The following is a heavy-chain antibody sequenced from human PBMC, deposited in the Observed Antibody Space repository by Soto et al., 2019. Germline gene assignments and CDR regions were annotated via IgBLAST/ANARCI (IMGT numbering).Heavy chain of an antibody. V-gene: IGHV4-59*08. CDR2: IDYSGST. CDR3: ARLTVGAIYYGLHFDY. CDR1: GGSISSYY. D-gene: IGHD1-26*01. J-gene: IGHJ4*02. Sequence: PSETLSLTCTVSGGSISSYYWSWIRQPPGKRLEWIGYIDYSGSTNYSPSLKSRVTISVDTSKNQFSLKLSSVTAADTAVYYCARLTVGAIYYGLHFDYWGQGTLVTVS.